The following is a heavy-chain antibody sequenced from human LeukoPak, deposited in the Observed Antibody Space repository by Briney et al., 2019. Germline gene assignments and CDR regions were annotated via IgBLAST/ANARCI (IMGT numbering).Heavy chain of an antibody. V-gene: IGHV3-23*01. J-gene: IGHJ5*02. CDR3: VKGLEGRHDSSGYYCNWFDP. CDR2: ISANGGRT. D-gene: IGHD3-22*01. CDR1: GFTFSSYA. Sequence: GGSLRLSCAASGFTFSSYAMSWVRQAPGKGLEWVSTISANGGRTYYADSVKGRFTISRDNSKNTVSVQMNSLRAEDTAIYYCVKGLEGRHDSSGYYCNWFDPWGQGTLVTVSS.